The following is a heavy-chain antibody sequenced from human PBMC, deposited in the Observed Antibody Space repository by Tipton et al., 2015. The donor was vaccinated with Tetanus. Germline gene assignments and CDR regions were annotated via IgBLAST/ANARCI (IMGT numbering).Heavy chain of an antibody. CDR3: AREADCSGGSCFSGDFDN. D-gene: IGHD2-15*01. J-gene: IGHJ4*02. V-gene: IGHV3-33*01. CDR1: GFIFSSYG. CDR2: SWYDGTDQ. Sequence: SLRLSCAASGFIFSSYGIHWVRQAPGKGLEWVAVSWYDGTDQYYADSVKGRFTFPRDNSKNTLYLQMNSLRAEDTALYYCAREADCSGGSCFSGDFDNWGQGTQVTVSS.